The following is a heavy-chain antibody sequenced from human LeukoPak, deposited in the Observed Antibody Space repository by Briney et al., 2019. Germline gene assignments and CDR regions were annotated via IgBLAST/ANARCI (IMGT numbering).Heavy chain of an antibody. Sequence: SETLSLTCTVSGDSISSSYWSWIRQPPGKGLEWIGYIHYSGSIHYNPSLKSRVTMSVDTSKNRLSLKVNSVTAADTAFYYCARQVTAAAGTNWFDPWGQGNLVTVSS. J-gene: IGHJ5*02. D-gene: IGHD6-13*01. CDR2: IHYSGSI. CDR1: GDSISSSY. V-gene: IGHV4-59*08. CDR3: ARQVTAAAGTNWFDP.